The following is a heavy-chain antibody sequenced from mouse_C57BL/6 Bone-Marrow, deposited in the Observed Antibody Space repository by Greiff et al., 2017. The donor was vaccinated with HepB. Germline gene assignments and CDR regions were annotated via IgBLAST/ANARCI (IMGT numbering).Heavy chain of an antibody. CDR3: ARPTTYYYAMDY. V-gene: IGHV1-80*01. CDR2: IYPGDGDT. Sequence: QVQLQQSGAELVKPGASVKISCKASGYAFSSYWMNWVKQRPGKGLEWIGQIYPGDGDTNYNGKFKGKATLTADKSSSTAYMQLSSLTSEDSAVYFCARPTTYYYAMDYWGQGTSVTVSS. J-gene: IGHJ4*01. CDR1: GYAFSSYW. D-gene: IGHD2-12*01.